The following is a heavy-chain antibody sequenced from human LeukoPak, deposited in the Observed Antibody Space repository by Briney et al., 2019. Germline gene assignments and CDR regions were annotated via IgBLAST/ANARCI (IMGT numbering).Heavy chain of an antibody. CDR1: GYSISSGYY. Sequence: SETLSLTCAVSGYSISSGYYWSWIRQPPGKGLEWIGYIYYSGSTNYNPSLKSRVTISVDTSKNRFSLKLSSVTAADTAVYYCARALPLYYDFWSGPGIGLDYWGQGTLVTVSS. J-gene: IGHJ4*02. CDR3: ARALPLYYDFWSGPGIGLDY. CDR2: IYYSGST. D-gene: IGHD3-3*01. V-gene: IGHV4-61*01.